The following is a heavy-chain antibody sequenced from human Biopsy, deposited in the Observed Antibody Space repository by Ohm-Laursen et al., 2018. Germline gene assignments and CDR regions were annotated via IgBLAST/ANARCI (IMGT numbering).Heavy chain of an antibody. CDR3: AREWSGISFGPIDY. Sequence: GASVKVSCKASGYTFGNYDINWVRRTSGQGLEYMGWMNPKSGDTGYAQRFQGRVTMTRDNSVTTAYMELRSLTSEDSAVYFCAREWSGISFGPIDYWGQGTRVTVSS. V-gene: IGHV1-8*01. CDR1: GYTFGNYD. CDR2: MNPKSGDT. D-gene: IGHD3-3*01. J-gene: IGHJ4*02.